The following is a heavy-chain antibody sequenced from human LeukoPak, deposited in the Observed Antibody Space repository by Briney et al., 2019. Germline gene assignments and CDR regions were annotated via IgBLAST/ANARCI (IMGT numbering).Heavy chain of an antibody. CDR3: ARRTAAGREDY. Sequence: KASETLSLTCTVSDVSVSSTSYYWGWIRQPPGKGLEWIGAISYSGTTYYNPSLTSRVTISADTSKNQFSLRLSSMTAADTAVYYCARRTAAGREDYWAQGTLVTVSS. V-gene: IGHV4-39*01. CDR1: DVSVSSTSYY. D-gene: IGHD6-25*01. J-gene: IGHJ4*02. CDR2: ISYSGTT.